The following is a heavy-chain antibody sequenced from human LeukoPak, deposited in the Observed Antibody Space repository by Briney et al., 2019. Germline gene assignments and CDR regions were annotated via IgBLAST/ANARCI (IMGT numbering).Heavy chain of an antibody. J-gene: IGHJ4*02. D-gene: IGHD3-16*01. CDR2: FHNSGTS. V-gene: IGHV4-59*01. CDR1: DDSISDYY. CDR3: TRGAGWLIDY. Sequence: NPSETLSLTCTVSDDSISDYYRGWIRQPPGKGLEWIGYFHNSGTSTYNPSLKSRVTISADTSKNQFSLKPNSLTTADTAVYYCTRGAGWLIDYWGQGILVTVSS.